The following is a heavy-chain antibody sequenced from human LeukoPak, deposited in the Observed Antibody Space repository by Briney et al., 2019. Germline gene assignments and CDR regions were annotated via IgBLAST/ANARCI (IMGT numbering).Heavy chain of an antibody. CDR3: AKDSRRLLWFGELLRENNWFDP. CDR1: GFTFSSYS. D-gene: IGHD3-10*01. V-gene: IGHV3-21*01. J-gene: IGHJ5*02. CDR2: ISSSSSYI. Sequence: PGGSLRLSCAASGFTFSSYSMNWVRQAPGKGLEWVSSISSSSSYIYYADSVKGRFTISRDNAKNSLYLQMNSLRAEDTAVYYCAKDSRRLLWFGELLRENNWFDPWGQGTLVTVSS.